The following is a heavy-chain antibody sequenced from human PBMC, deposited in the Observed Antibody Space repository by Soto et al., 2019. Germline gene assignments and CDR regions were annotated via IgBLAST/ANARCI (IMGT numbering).Heavy chain of an antibody. J-gene: IGHJ4*02. CDR2: IWYDGSNK. Sequence: ESGGGVVQTGRSLRLSCAASGFTFSSYGMHWVRQAPGKGLEWVAVIWYDGSNKYYTDSVKGRFTISRDNFKNTLYLQMNSLRAEDTAVYYCARDCCGGDCYLDDWGQGTLVTVSS. D-gene: IGHD2-21*02. V-gene: IGHV3-33*01. CDR1: GFTFSSYG. CDR3: ARDCCGGDCYLDD.